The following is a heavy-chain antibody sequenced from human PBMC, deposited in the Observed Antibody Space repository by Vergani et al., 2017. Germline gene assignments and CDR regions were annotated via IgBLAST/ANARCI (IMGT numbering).Heavy chain of an antibody. CDR3: ARSELVIKSYFDY. J-gene: IGHJ4*02. D-gene: IGHD3-9*01. V-gene: IGHV4-59*12. Sequence: QVQLQESGPGLVKPSETLSLTCTVSGGSISSYYWSWIRQPPGKGLEWIGYIYYSGSTNYNPSLKSRVTISVEPSKNQFSLKLSSVTAADTAVYYGARSELVIKSYFDYWGQGTLVTVSS. CDR1: GGSISSYY. CDR2: IYYSGST.